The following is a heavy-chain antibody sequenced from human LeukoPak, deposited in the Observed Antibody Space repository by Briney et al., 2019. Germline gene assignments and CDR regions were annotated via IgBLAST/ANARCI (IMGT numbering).Heavy chain of an antibody. CDR3: ARDPDVVATSFDY. V-gene: IGHV3-33*08. CDR2: IWYDGSNK. J-gene: IGHJ4*02. Sequence: GRSLRLSCAASGFTFSSYGMHWVRQAPGKGLEWVAVIWYDGSNKYYADSVKGRFTISRDNSKNTLYLQMNSLRAEDTAVYYCARDPDVVATSFDYWGQGTLVTVSS. CDR1: GFTFSSYG. D-gene: IGHD5-12*01.